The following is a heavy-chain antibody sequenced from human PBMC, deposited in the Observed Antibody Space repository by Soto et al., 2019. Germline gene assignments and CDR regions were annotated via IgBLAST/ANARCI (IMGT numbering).Heavy chain of an antibody. CDR3: AXXGGYDSFDY. Sequence: QLQLQESGSGVVRTSETLSLTCTVSGASISYGGFSWSWIRQSPGKGLEWIGYISHLENTYFHPSFKSRLTMSIDRRRNQFSLNLSSVTAADMAVYYXAXXGGYDSFDYWGQGVLVTVSS. J-gene: IGHJ4*02. D-gene: IGHD5-12*01. V-gene: IGHV4-30-2*06. CDR2: ISHLENT. CDR1: GASISYGGFS.